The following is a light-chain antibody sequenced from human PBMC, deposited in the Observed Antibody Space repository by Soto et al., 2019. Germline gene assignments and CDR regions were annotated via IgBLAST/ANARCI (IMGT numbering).Light chain of an antibody. CDR3: SSYTSTIAYV. CDR2: EVT. CDR1: SSDVGDYDY. J-gene: IGLJ1*01. V-gene: IGLV2-14*01. Sequence: QSVLTQPASVSGSPGQSITISCTGTSSDVGDYDYVSWYQHHPGKAPKLIIFEVTNRPSGVSTRFSGSKSGNTASLTISGLRAEDEAEYYCSSYTSTIAYVFGTGTKLTVL.